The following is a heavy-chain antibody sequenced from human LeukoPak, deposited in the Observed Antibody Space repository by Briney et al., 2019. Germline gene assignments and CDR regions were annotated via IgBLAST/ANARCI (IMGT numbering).Heavy chain of an antibody. J-gene: IGHJ4*02. V-gene: IGHV4-30-2*01. D-gene: IGHD6-13*01. CDR2: IYHSGST. Sequence: SETLSLTCTVSGGSISSGGYYWSWIRQPPGKGLEWIGYIYHSGSTYYNPSLKSRVTISVDRSKNQFSLKLSSVTAADTAVYYCARDLAAADPYYFDYWGQGTLVTVSS. CDR1: GGSISSGGYY. CDR3: ARDLAAADPYYFDY.